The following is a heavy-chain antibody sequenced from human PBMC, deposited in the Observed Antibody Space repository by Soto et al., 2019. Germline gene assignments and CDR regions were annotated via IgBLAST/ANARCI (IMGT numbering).Heavy chain of an antibody. Sequence: GASVKVSCKASGYTFTGYYMHWVRQAPGQGLEWMGWINPNSGGTNYAQKFQGWVTMTRDTSISTAYMELSRLRSDDAAVYYCARVSNGDAFDIWGQGTMVTVSS. CDR2: INPNSGGT. CDR1: GYTFTGYY. D-gene: IGHD4-4*01. V-gene: IGHV1-2*04. CDR3: ARVSNGDAFDI. J-gene: IGHJ3*02.